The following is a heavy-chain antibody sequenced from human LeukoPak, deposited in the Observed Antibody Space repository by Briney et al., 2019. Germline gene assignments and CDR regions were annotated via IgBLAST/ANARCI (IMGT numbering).Heavy chain of an antibody. CDR1: GYSFTTYW. D-gene: IGHD6-6*01. V-gene: IGHV5-51*01. Sequence: GESLKISCKGSGYSFTTYWIGWVRQMPGKGLEWMGITYPGDSDTRYSPSFQGQVTISADKSISTAYLQWSSLKASDTAMYYCARRSSIAAPLFDYWGQGTLVTVSS. CDR2: TYPGDSDT. J-gene: IGHJ4*02. CDR3: ARRSSIAAPLFDY.